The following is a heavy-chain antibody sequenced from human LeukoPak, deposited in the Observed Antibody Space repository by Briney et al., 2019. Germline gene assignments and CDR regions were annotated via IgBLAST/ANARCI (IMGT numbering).Heavy chain of an antibody. CDR1: GYTFTGYY. Sequence: GASVKVSCKPSGYTFTGYYLHWVQQAPGQALEWMGWINPNIGATMYAQKFQGRVTMTRDTSISTAYMELNSLRSDDTAVYYCARDRVGSGWPRPFYFENWGQGNLVTVSS. J-gene: IGHJ4*02. D-gene: IGHD6-19*01. V-gene: IGHV1-2*02. CDR2: INPNIGAT. CDR3: ARDRVGSGWPRPFYFEN.